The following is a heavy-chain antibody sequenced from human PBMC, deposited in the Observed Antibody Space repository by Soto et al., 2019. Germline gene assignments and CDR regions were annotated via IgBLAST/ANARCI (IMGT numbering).Heavy chain of an antibody. V-gene: IGHV1-69*02. Sequence: QVQLVQSGTEVKKPGSSVKVSCKASGDTFSFYTINWVRQAPGLGLEWVGRINPIDSMSNYAQKFQGRVSMTADKPTSTAYMELRSLRSDDTAMYFCAASYGSGYRAFDYWGQGALVIVSS. CDR1: GDTFSFYT. CDR3: AASYGSGYRAFDY. J-gene: IGHJ4*02. CDR2: INPIDSMS. D-gene: IGHD3-10*01.